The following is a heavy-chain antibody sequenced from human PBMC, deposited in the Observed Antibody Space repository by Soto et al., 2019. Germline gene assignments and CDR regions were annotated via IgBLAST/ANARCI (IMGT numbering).Heavy chain of an antibody. D-gene: IGHD1-26*01. V-gene: IGHV3-9*01. CDR2: ISWNSGSI. J-gene: IGHJ4*01. CDR3: AKDTHLVGATTFDY. Sequence: SLRLSCAASGFTFDDYAMHWVRQAPGKGLEWVSGISWNSGSIGYADSVKGRFTISRDNAKNSLYLQMNSLRAEDTALYYCAKDTHLVGATTFDYGGQGNRVRVS. CDR1: GFTFDDYA.